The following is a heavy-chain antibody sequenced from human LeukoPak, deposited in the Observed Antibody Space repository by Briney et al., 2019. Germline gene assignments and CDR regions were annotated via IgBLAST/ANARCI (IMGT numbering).Heavy chain of an antibody. V-gene: IGHV4-34*01. CDR1: GGSFSDYS. CDR2: INHSGGT. J-gene: IGHJ4*02. D-gene: IGHD6-6*01. Sequence: KASETLSLTCAVYGGSFSDYSWSWIRQPPGKGLEWIGEINHSGGTNHNPSLMSRVIMSVDTSKNQFSLKLSSVTAADTAVYYCARRPSLYYFDYWGQGTLVTVSS. CDR3: ARRPSLYYFDY.